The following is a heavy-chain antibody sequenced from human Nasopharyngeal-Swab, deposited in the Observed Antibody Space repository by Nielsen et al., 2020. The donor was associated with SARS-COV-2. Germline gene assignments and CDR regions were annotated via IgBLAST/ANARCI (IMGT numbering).Heavy chain of an antibody. CDR3: AKAGIAVAVDWFDP. J-gene: IGHJ5*02. CDR2: ISGSGGST. V-gene: IGHV3-23*01. Sequence: GEALKISCAASGFTFCSYAMSWVRQAPGKGLEWVSAISGSGGSTYYADSVKGRFTISRDNSKNTLYLQMSSLRAEDTAVYYCAKAGIAVAVDWFDPWGQGTLVTVSS. CDR1: GFTFCSYA. D-gene: IGHD6-19*01.